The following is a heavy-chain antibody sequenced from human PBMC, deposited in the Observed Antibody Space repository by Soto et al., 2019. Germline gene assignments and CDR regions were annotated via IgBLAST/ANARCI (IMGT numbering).Heavy chain of an antibody. CDR1: GGSFSGSY. D-gene: IGHD6-6*01. CDR3: ARKSSLAARGLFRYNYYGLDV. V-gene: IGHV4-34*01. CDR2: INHSGST. J-gene: IGHJ6*02. Sequence: PSKTLSLTCAVYGGSFSGSYWNWIRQSPGKGLEWIGEINHSGSTNYNPSLKSRVTISVDTSKNQFSLKLTSVTAADTAVYFCARKSSLAARGLFRYNYYGLDVWGQGTTVTVSS.